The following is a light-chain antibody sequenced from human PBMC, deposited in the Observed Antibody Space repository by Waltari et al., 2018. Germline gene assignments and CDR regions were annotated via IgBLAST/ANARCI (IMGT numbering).Light chain of an antibody. J-gene: IGKJ4*01. CDR2: AAS. V-gene: IGKV1-9*01. CDR1: QGISSY. CDR3: QQRSRWPLT. Sequence: DIQLTQSPSFLSASVGDRVTITCRASQGISSYLAWYQQKPGKAPKLLIYAASTLQSGVPSRFSGSGSGTEFTLTISSLEPEDFAVYSCQQRSRWPLTFGGGTKVEL.